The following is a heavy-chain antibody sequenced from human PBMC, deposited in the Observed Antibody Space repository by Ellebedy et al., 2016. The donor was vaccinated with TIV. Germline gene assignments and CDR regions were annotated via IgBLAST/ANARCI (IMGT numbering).Heavy chain of an antibody. CDR1: GFTFRRYW. CDR3: ATDGGWYRFED. Sequence: PGGSLRLSCAASGFTFRRYWMAWVRQAPGKGLEWVADIKADGSGKYYLTAVEGRFTIARDNAKNSLFLQMNSLRAEDTAVYYCATDGGWYRFEDWGQGTLVTVSS. V-gene: IGHV3-7*03. CDR2: IKADGSGK. D-gene: IGHD6-19*01. J-gene: IGHJ4*02.